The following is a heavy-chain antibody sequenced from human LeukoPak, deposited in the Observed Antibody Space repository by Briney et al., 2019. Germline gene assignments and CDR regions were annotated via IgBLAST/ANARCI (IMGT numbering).Heavy chain of an antibody. CDR2: ISGSGDST. V-gene: IGHV3-23*01. D-gene: IGHD1-26*01. CDR1: GFTFSSYA. CDR3: AKIVAISGRPREGFDY. Sequence: GGSLRLSCAASGFTFSSYAMSWVRQAPGKGLEWVSTISGSGDSTYYADSVKGRFTISRDNSKSTLYLQMSSLRAEDTAVYYCAKIVAISGRPREGFDYWGQGTLVTVSS. J-gene: IGHJ4*02.